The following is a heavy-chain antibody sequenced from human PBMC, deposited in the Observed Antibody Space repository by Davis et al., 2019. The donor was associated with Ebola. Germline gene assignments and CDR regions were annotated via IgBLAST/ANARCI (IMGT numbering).Heavy chain of an antibody. CDR3: ARGIAAAPFDY. J-gene: IGHJ4*02. Sequence: SETLSLTCTVSGGSISSSDYYWGWIRQTPGKGLEWIGSISYSGSTYYNPSLKSRVTISVDTSKNQFSLRLSSVTAADTAVYYCARGIAAAPFDYWGQGTLVTVSS. CDR1: GGSISSSDYY. CDR2: ISYSGST. D-gene: IGHD6-13*01. V-gene: IGHV4-39*01.